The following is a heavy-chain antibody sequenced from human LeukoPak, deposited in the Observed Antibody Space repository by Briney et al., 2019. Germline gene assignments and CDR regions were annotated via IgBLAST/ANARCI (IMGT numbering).Heavy chain of an antibody. Sequence: SETLSLTCAVYGGSFSGYYWTWIRQPPGKGLEWIGYIYYSGSTNYNPSLKSRVTISVDTSKNQFSLKLSSVTAADTAVYYCARSGAAGTYYYYMDVWGKGTTVTISS. CDR3: ARSGAAGTYYYYMDV. J-gene: IGHJ6*03. D-gene: IGHD6-13*01. V-gene: IGHV4-59*01. CDR1: GGSFSGYY. CDR2: IYYSGST.